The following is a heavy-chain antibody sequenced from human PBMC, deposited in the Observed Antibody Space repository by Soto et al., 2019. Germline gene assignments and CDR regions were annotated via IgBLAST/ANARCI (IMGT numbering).Heavy chain of an antibody. J-gene: IGHJ4*02. CDR2: VYYSGST. V-gene: IGHV4-59*01. Sequence: PSETLSLTCTVSGGSISSYYWSWIRQPPGKGLEWIGYVYYSGSTNYNPSLKSRVTISVDTSKNQFSLKLSSVTAADTAVYYCARRYGASFDYWGQGTLVTVSS. D-gene: IGHD4-17*01. CDR1: GGSISSYY. CDR3: ARRYGASFDY.